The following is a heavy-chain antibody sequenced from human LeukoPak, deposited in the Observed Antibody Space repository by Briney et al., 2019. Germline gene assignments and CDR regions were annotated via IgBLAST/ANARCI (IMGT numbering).Heavy chain of an antibody. V-gene: IGHV3-20*04. J-gene: IGHJ5*02. CDR2: INWNGGTT. CDR3: ARDPVIRYDGSGYGYWFDP. D-gene: IGHD3-22*01. CDR1: GFTFDDYG. Sequence: GGSLRLSCAASGFTFDDYGMSWVRQAPGKGLEWVSGINWNGGTTGYADSVKGRFTISRDNAKNSLYLQMNSLRAEDTALYYCARDPVIRYDGSGYGYWFDPWGQGTLVTVSS.